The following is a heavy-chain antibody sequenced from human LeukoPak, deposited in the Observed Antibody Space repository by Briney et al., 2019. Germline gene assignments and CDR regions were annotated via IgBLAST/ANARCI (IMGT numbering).Heavy chain of an antibody. V-gene: IGHV3-30*18. CDR1: GFTLSTYG. D-gene: IGHD1-7*01. Sequence: GGSLRLSCAASGFTLSTYGMHWVRQAPGKGLEWVAMISHDGNSKQYADFAKGRFTISRDNSKNTLYLQMNSLRAEDTAVYYCAKDKNYQNYFDYLGQGTLVTVSS. J-gene: IGHJ4*02. CDR2: ISHDGNSK. CDR3: AKDKNYQNYFDY.